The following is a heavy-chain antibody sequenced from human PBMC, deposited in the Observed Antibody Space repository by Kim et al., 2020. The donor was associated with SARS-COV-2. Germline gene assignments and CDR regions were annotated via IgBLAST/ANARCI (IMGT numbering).Heavy chain of an antibody. J-gene: IGHJ4*02. CDR2: INPYSGDT. D-gene: IGHD3-3*01. CDR1: GYTFTDYY. V-gene: IGHV1-2*02. Sequence: ASVKVSCKASGYTFTDYYIRWVRQAPGQGLEWMGWINPYSGDTTYAQKFQGRVTMTRDTSISTPYVELSSLRSDDTAVYYCARSAHFWSGHYLDFWGQGTLITV. CDR3: ARSAHFWSGHYLDF.